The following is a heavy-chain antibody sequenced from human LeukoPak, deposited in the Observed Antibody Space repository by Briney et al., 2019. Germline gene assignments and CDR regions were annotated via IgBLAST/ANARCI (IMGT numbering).Heavy chain of an antibody. CDR1: NYSISSGYY. CDR3: ARKRHIAVADY. J-gene: IGHJ4*02. CDR2: IYYSGST. Sequence: KPSETLSLTCTVSNYSISSGYYWSWIRQPPGMRLEWVATIYYSGSTYYNPSLKSRVTISVDTSKNQFSLKLSSVTAADTAVYYCARKRHIAVADYWGQGTLVTVSS. D-gene: IGHD6-19*01. V-gene: IGHV4-38-2*02.